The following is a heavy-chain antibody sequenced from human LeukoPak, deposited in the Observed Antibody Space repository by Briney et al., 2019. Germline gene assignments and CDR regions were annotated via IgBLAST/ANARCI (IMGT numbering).Heavy chain of an antibody. Sequence: PSETLSLTCTVSGGSISSYYWSWIRQPAGKGLEWIGRIYTSGSTNYNPSLKSRVTMSVDTSKNQFSLKLSSVTAADTAVYYCARDTLLYGSGTSYYYMDVWGKGTTVTISS. J-gene: IGHJ6*03. CDR3: ARDTLLYGSGTSYYYMDV. V-gene: IGHV4-4*07. CDR2: IYTSGST. CDR1: GGSISSYY. D-gene: IGHD3-10*01.